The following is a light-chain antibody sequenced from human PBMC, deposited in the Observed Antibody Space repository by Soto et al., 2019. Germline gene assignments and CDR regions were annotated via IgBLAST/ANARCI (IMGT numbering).Light chain of an antibody. Sequence: EILLTQSPCTLSVSVGERVTITCRASQTINNWLAWYQVKPGKAPKLLMHYASSLESGVPSRFSGSASGTEFTLTISSLQPDDFATYFFQQYCNYSWTFGQGTKVDIK. V-gene: IGKV1-5*01. CDR3: QQYCNYSWT. CDR1: QTINNW. J-gene: IGKJ1*01. CDR2: YAS.